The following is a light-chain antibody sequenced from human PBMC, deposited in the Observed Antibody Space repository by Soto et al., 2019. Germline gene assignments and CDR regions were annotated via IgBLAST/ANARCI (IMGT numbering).Light chain of an antibody. CDR2: TAS. CDR1: QSIRTY. J-gene: IGKJ5*01. V-gene: IGKV1-39*01. Sequence: DIQMTQSPSSLSASVGDRVTITCRASQSIRTYLNWYQQKPSKAPNVLIYTASSFQSGVPSRFSGSGSGTEFTLTISRLQPDDFATYFCHSRAFGQGTRLEIK. CDR3: HSRA.